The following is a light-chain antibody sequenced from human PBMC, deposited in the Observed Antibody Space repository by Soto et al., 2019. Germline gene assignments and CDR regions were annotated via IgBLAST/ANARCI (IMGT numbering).Light chain of an antibody. CDR1: SSDVGGFNY. V-gene: IGLV2-14*01. CDR2: EVS. CDR3: RSYTRIRNYV. Sequence: QSVLSKPASVSGSPGQSITISCTATSSDVGGFNYVSWVQQHPGKATKLMIYEVSNRPSGVSNRFSGSKSGNTASLTISGLEADGEADDYCRSYTRIRNYVLGNGTKVTV. J-gene: IGLJ1*01.